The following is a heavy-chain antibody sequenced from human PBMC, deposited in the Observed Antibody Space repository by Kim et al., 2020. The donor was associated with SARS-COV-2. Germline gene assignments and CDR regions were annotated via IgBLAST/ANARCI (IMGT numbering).Heavy chain of an antibody. CDR2: IYYSGST. D-gene: IGHD3-9*01. CDR1: GGSISSYY. CDR3: ARGMPGYVVGGHFDY. J-gene: IGHJ4*02. Sequence: SETLSLTCTVSGGSISSYYWSWIRQPPGKGLEWIGYIYYSGSTNYNPSLKSRVTISVDTSKNQFSLKLSSVTAADTAVYYCARGMPGYVVGGHFDYWGQGTLVTVSS. V-gene: IGHV4-59*01.